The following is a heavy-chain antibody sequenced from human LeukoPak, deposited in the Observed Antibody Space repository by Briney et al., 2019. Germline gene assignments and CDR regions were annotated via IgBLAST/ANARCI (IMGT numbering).Heavy chain of an antibody. V-gene: IGHV3-48*03. D-gene: IGHD3-9*01. CDR3: AREGILTGYYQTDFDY. J-gene: IGHJ4*02. CDR1: GFTFSSYE. CDR2: ISSSGSTI. Sequence: GGSLRLSCAASGFTFSSYEMNWVRQAPGKGLEWVSYISSSGSTIYYADSVKGRFTISRDNSKNTLYLQMNSLRAEDTAVYYCAREGILTGYYQTDFDYWGQGTLVTVSS.